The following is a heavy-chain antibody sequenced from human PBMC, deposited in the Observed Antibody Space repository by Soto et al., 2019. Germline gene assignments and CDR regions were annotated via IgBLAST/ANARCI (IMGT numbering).Heavy chain of an antibody. CDR2: ISSSSSYI. CDR1: GFTFSSYS. J-gene: IGHJ6*02. V-gene: IGHV3-21*01. Sequence: GGSLRLSCAASGFTFSSYSMNLFLHAPVNLLELVSSISSSSSYIYYADSVKGRFTISRDNAKNSLYLQMNSLRAEDTAVYYCARDGVNFWSGYAYYYYGMDVWGQGTTVTVSS. CDR3: ARDGVNFWSGYAYYYYGMDV. D-gene: IGHD3-3*01.